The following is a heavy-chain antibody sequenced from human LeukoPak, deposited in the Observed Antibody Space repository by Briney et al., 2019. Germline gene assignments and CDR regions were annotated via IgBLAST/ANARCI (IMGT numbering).Heavy chain of an antibody. Sequence: GGSLRLSYAASGFTFSSYAMHWVRQARGKGLGWVAVISYDGSNKYYADSVKGRFTISRDNSKNTLYLQMNSLRAEDTAVYYCARAQRWLQYPHFDYWGQGTLVTVSS. D-gene: IGHD5-24*01. V-gene: IGHV3-30*01. CDR1: GFTFSSYA. J-gene: IGHJ4*02. CDR2: ISYDGSNK. CDR3: ARAQRWLQYPHFDY.